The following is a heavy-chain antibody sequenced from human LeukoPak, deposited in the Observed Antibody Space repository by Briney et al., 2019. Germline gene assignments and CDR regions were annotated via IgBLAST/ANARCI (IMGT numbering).Heavy chain of an antibody. J-gene: IGHJ4*02. CDR1: GFTFTDFY. V-gene: IGHV3-11*01. CDR2: ISSSGGTI. CDR3: ARRARVAARRGGEDY. Sequence: PGGSLRLSCAASGFTFTDFYMNWVRQAPGKGLEWVSYISSSGGTIYYADSVKGRFTISRDNAKNSLYLQMNSLRAEDTAVYYCARRARVAARRGGEDYWGQGTLVTVSS. D-gene: IGHD6-6*01.